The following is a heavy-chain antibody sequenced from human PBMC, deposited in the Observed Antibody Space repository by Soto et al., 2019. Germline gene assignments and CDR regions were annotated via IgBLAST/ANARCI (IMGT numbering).Heavy chain of an antibody. V-gene: IGHV4-34*01. J-gene: IGHJ6*02. CDR1: GGCFSGYY. CDR3: PRRLRRAYYYDSSGYWGQSNYYYGMDF. Sequence: ASETLSLTCAADGGCFSGYYWRWIRQPPGKALEWIGEINHSGSTNYNPSLKSRGPISVDTFKNQFSLKFSSVTASATAVVYCPRRLRRAYYYDSSGYWGQSNYYYGMDFLGPGTTVAASS. D-gene: IGHD3-22*01. CDR2: INHSGST.